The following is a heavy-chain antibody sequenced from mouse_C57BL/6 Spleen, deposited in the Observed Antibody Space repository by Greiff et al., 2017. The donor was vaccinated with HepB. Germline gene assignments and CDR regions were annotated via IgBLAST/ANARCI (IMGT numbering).Heavy chain of an antibody. CDR3: AGGSSLAY. V-gene: IGHV5-4*03. CDR1: GFTFSSYA. D-gene: IGHD1-1*01. Sequence: EVKLEESGGGLVKPGGSLKLSCAASGFTFSSYAMSWVRQTPEKRLEWVATISDGGSYTYYPDNVKGRFTISRDNAKNNLYLQMSHLKSEDPAMYYCAGGSSLAYWGQGTLVTVSA. CDR2: ISDGGSYT. J-gene: IGHJ3*01.